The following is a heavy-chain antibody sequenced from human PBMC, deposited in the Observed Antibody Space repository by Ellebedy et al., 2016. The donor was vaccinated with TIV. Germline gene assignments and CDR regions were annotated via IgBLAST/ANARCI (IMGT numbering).Heavy chain of an antibody. CDR3: ARRATVSYYGIDL. J-gene: IGHJ6*02. Sequence: GESLKISCAASGFTFTSYAMHWVRQAPGKGLEWVAIVSYDGINKYYADSVKGRFTISRDNSKSTLSLQMNSLRVEDTALHYCARRATVSYYGIDLWGQGTTVTVSS. V-gene: IGHV3-30-3*01. D-gene: IGHD3-10*01. CDR1: GFTFTSYA. CDR2: VSYDGINK.